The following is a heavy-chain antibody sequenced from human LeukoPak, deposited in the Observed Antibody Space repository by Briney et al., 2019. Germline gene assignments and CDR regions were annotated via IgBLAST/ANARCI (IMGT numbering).Heavy chain of an antibody. CDR3: ARQYCSGGSCYSGDAFDI. D-gene: IGHD2-15*01. J-gene: IGHJ3*02. Sequence: GGSPRLSCAASRFTFSSYGMNWVRQAPGKGLEWVSSISSSSTYIYYADSVKGRFTISRDNAKNSLYLQMNSLRAEDTAVYYCARQYCSGGSCYSGDAFDIWGQGTMVTVSS. CDR1: RFTFSSYG. V-gene: IGHV3-21*01. CDR2: ISSSSTYI.